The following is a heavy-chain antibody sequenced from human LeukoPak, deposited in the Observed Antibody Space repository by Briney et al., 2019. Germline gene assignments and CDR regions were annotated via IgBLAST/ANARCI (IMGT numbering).Heavy chain of an antibody. CDR2: IFYTGST. Sequence: PSETLSLTCTVSGGSISSYYWSWIRQPPGKGLEWIGYIFYTGSTNYNPSLKSRVTISVGTSKNQFSLKLSSVTAADTAVYYCARVEYDGIAAAGSLDYWGQGTLVTVSS. D-gene: IGHD6-13*01. CDR3: ARVEYDGIAAAGSLDY. V-gene: IGHV4-59*01. J-gene: IGHJ4*02. CDR1: GGSISSYY.